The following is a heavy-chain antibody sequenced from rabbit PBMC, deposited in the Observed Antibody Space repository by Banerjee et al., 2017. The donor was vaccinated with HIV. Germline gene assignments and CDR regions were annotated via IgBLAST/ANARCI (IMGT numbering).Heavy chain of an antibody. J-gene: IGHJ4*01. D-gene: IGHD2-1*01. Sequence: QSLEESGGDLVQPEGSLTLTCTASGFSFSYKYVMCWVRQAPGKGLEWIACINTSSGSTCYASWVNGRFTISKTSSTTVTLQMTSLTGADTATYFCARDPGGSMDLWGPGTLVTVS. CDR1: GFSFSYKYV. V-gene: IGHV1S40*01. CDR3: ARDPGGSMDL. CDR2: INTSSGST.